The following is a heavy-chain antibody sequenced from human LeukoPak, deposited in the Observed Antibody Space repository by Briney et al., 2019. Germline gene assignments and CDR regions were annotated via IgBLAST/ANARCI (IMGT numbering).Heavy chain of an antibody. J-gene: IGHJ4*02. CDR1: GYSFTSYW. CDR3: ARQGDYYDSSGYPIHPFDY. V-gene: IGHV5-51*01. CDR2: IYPGDSDT. D-gene: IGHD3-22*01. Sequence: GESLKISCKGSGYSFTSYWIGWVRQMPGKGLEWMGIIYPGDSDTRYSPSFQGQVTISADKSISTAYLQWSSLKASDTAMYYCARQGDYYDSSGYPIHPFDYWGQGTLVTVSS.